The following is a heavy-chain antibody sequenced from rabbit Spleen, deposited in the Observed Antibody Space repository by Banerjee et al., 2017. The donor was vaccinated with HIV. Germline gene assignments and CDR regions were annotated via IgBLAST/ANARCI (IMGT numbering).Heavy chain of an antibody. CDR3: VRDRHSGGWGVPLYYFNL. Sequence: QEQLVESGGGLVQPGGSLKLSCKTSGFDFSSYGLSWVRQAPGKGLEWIGYIDPVFGSICYASWANGRFTISSHNAQNTLYLQLNSLTAADTATYFCVRDRHSGGWGVPLYYFNLWGPGTLVTVS. D-gene: IGHD4-1*01. CDR1: GFDFSSYG. CDR2: IDPVFGSI. V-gene: IGHV1S47*01. J-gene: IGHJ4*01.